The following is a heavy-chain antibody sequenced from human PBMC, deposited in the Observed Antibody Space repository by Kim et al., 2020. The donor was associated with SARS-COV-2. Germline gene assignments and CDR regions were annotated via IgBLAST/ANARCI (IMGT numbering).Heavy chain of an antibody. J-gene: IGHJ4*02. Sequence: TEQAGHEKGRLSISKDNTKSTLYLKMNSLRAEDAAVYYCARKKGYYYDSWGQGTLVTVSS. V-gene: IGHV3-23*01. CDR2: T. D-gene: IGHD3-22*01. CDR3: ARKKGYYYDS.